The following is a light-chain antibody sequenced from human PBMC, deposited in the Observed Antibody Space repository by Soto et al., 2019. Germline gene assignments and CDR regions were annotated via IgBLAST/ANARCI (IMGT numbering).Light chain of an antibody. V-gene: IGKV3-15*01. CDR2: GAS. J-gene: IGKJ1*01. CDR1: RSVSSN. Sequence: EIVITQSPATLSVSPGERATLSCRASRSVSSNLAWYQQKPGQAPRLLIYGASTRATGIPARFSGSGSGTEFTLTISSLQSEDFAVYYCQQYNNWPWTFGQGTKVDIK. CDR3: QQYNNWPWT.